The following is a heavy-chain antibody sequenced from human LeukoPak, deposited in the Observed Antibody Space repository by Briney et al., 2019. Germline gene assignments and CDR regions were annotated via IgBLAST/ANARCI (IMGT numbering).Heavy chain of an antibody. V-gene: IGHV3-48*03. CDR1: GSDFNIYE. J-gene: IGHJ4*02. CDR2: ISADGATI. D-gene: IGHD3-10*01. Sequence: PGVSLRLSCAASGSDFNIYEMNWVRQAPGKGLEWVSYISADGATIYYADSVKGRFTISRDNLKSSLFLQMSSLRAEDTAVYYCAGSRYPEPQDLNYWGQGTLVIVS. CDR3: AGSRYPEPQDLNY.